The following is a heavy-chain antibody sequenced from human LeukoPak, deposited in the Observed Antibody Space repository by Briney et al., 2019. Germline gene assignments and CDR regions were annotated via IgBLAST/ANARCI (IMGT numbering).Heavy chain of an antibody. Sequence: ETLSLTCTVSGGSISSGDYYWSWVRQAPGKGLEWVASISSSSNYIYYVDSVKGRFTISRDNAKNSLYLQMNSLRAEDTAVYYCATRYSGYDWPYYFDYWGQGTLVTVSS. J-gene: IGHJ4*02. D-gene: IGHD5-12*01. CDR1: GGSISSGDYY. V-gene: IGHV3-21*01. CDR3: ATRYSGYDWPYYFDY. CDR2: ISSSSNYI.